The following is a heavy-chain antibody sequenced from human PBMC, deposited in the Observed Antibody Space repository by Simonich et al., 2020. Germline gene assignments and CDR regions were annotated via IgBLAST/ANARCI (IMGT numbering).Heavy chain of an antibody. V-gene: IGHV3-15*01. CDR1: GFTFSGSA. J-gene: IGHJ4*02. CDR2: IKSKTDGGTT. CDR3: TKGLTGDTNY. Sequence: EVQLVESGGGLVQPGGSLKLSCAASGFTFSGSAMHWVRQASGKGLEWVGRIKSKTDGGTTDYAAPVKGRFTISRDDSKNTLYLQMNSLKTEDTAVYYCTKGLTGDTNYWGQGTLVTVSS. D-gene: IGHD7-27*01.